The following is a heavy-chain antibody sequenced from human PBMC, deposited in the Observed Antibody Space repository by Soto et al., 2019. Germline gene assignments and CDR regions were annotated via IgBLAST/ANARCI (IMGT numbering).Heavy chain of an antibody. CDR3: ARRRRQHDPYYYGMDV. CDR2: INHSGST. Sequence: QVQLQQWGAGLLKPSETLSLTCAVYGGSFSGYYWSWIRQPPGKGLEWMGEINHSGSTNYNPSLKSRVTIAVNHSKHQFALKLSSVTAAETAVYYCARRRRQHDPYYYGMDVWGQGTTVNVSS. V-gene: IGHV4-34*01. D-gene: IGHD6-13*01. CDR1: GGSFSGYY. J-gene: IGHJ6*02.